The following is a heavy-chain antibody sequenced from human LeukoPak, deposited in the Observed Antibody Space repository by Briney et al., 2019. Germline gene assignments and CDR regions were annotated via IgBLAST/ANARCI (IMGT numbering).Heavy chain of an antibody. CDR3: AKAPDFDWLSNYFDY. V-gene: IGHV3-43*02. CDR2: ISGDGGST. D-gene: IGHD3-9*01. Sequence: QPGGSLRLSCAASGFTFDDYAMHWVRQAPGKGLEWVSLISGDGGSTYYADSVEGRFTISRDNSKNSLYLQMNSLRTEDTALYYCAKAPDFDWLSNYFDYWGQGTLVTVSS. J-gene: IGHJ4*02. CDR1: GFTFDDYA.